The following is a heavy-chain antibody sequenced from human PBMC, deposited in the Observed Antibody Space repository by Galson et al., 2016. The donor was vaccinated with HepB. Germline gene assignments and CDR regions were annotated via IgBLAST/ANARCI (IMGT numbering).Heavy chain of an antibody. CDR2: ISTINGYT. J-gene: IGHJ4*02. Sequence: CKASGYTFIGYAISWVRQAPGQGLEWMGWISTINGYTNYAQKIQGRVTMTTDSSTTTAYMELRSLRPDDTAVYYCARDYYYDSSGYYRPYDYWGQGTLVTVSS. V-gene: IGHV1-18*01. CDR1: GYTFIGYA. CDR3: ARDYYYDSSGYYRPYDY. D-gene: IGHD3-22*01.